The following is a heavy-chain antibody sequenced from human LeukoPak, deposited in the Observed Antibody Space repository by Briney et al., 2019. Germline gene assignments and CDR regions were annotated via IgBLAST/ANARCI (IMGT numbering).Heavy chain of an antibody. J-gene: IGHJ3*02. CDR3: ARGPEYSSSWEDAFDI. V-gene: IGHV3-33*01. CDR1: GFTFSSYG. Sequence: GGSLRLSCAASGFTFSSYGMHWVRQAPGKGLEWVAVIWYDGSNKYYADSVKGRFTISRDNSKNTLYLQMNSLRAEDTAVYYCARGPEYSSSWEDAFDIWGQGTMVTVSS. D-gene: IGHD6-13*01. CDR2: IWYDGSNK.